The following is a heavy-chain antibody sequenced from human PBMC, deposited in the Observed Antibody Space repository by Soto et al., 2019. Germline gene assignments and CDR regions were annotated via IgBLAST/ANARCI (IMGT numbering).Heavy chain of an antibody. CDR2: FDPEDGET. V-gene: IGHV1-24*01. CDR1: GYTLTELS. D-gene: IGHD2-15*01. J-gene: IGHJ4*02. CDR3: ATDLVVVVVAATHRNY. Sequence: ASVKVSCKVSGYTLTELSMHWVRQAPGKGLEWMGGFDPEDGETIYAQKFQGRVTMTEDTSTDTAYMELSSLRSEDTAVYYCATDLVVVVVAATHRNYWGQGTLVTVSS.